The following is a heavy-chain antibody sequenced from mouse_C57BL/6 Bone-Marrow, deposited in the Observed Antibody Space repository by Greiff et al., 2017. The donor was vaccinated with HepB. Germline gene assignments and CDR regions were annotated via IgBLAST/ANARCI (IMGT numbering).Heavy chain of an antibody. J-gene: IGHJ4*01. Sequence: EVKLVESGEGLVKPGGSLKLSCAASGFTFSSYALSWVRQTPEKRLEWVAYISSGGDYIYYADTVKGRFTISRDNARNTLYLQMSSLKSEDTAMYYCTRATVVATYYAMDYWGQGTSVTVSS. D-gene: IGHD1-1*01. V-gene: IGHV5-9-1*02. CDR1: GFTFSSYA. CDR3: TRATVVATYYAMDY. CDR2: ISSGGDYI.